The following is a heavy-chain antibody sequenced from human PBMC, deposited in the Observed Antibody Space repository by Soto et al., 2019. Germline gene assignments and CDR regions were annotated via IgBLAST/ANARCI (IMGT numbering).Heavy chain of an antibody. J-gene: IGHJ4*02. CDR2: VGGSGGNT. CDR1: GFTFSSYA. Sequence: EVPLLESGGDLVQLGGSLRLSCAASGFTFSSYAMRWVRQAPGKGLEWVSTVGGSGGNTYYAASVRGRFTISRDNSRSRLALKMNSRRAVATAIHYCAKASSYDNGGLFDYWGRGPLVSASS. D-gene: IGHD3-22*01. CDR3: AKASSYDNGGLFDY. V-gene: IGHV3-23*01.